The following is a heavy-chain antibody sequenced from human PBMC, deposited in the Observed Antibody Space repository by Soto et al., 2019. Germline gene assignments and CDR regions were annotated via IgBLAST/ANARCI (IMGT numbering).Heavy chain of an antibody. D-gene: IGHD2-21*02. V-gene: IGHV3-48*01. J-gene: IGHJ4*02. CDR3: LNGDYY. CDR1: GFSFNSHY. Sequence: EEQLVESGGGLVQPGGSLRLSCAASGFSFNSHYMTWVRQPPGKGLEWVSSINRDSSIIYYADSVRGRFTISRDNAQNSLYLQMNSPSADDTAVYFCLNGDYYVGQGTLVTVSS. CDR2: INRDSSII.